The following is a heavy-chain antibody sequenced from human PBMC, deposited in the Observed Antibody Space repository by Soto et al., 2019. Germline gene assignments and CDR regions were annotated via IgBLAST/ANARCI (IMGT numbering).Heavy chain of an antibody. D-gene: IGHD2-2*01. V-gene: IGHV1-69*02. Sequence: SVKVSCKASGGTFSSYTISWVRQAPGQGLEWMGRIIPILGIANYAQKFQGRVTITADKSTSTAYMELSSLRSEDTAVYYCARVGSTSPTYYFDYWGQGTLVTVS. J-gene: IGHJ4*02. CDR3: ARVGSTSPTYYFDY. CDR2: IIPILGIA. CDR1: GGTFSSYT.